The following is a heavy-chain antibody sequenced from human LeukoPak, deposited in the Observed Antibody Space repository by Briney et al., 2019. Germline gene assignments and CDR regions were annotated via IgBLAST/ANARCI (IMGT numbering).Heavy chain of an antibody. CDR1: GGSISSYY. Sequence: KPSETLSLTCTVSGGSISSYYWSWIRQPPGKGLEWIGYIYYSGSTNYNPSLKSRVTMSVDTSKNQFSLKLSSVTAADTAVYYCARRQQLVYYFDYWGQGTLVTVSS. CDR2: IYYSGST. CDR3: ARRQQLVYYFDY. J-gene: IGHJ4*02. V-gene: IGHV4-59*08. D-gene: IGHD6-13*01.